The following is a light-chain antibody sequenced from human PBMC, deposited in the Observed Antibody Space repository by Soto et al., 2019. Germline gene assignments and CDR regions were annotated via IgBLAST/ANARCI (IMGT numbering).Light chain of an antibody. CDR2: GAS. V-gene: IGKV3-20*01. J-gene: IGKJ3*01. Sequence: ESVLTQSAGTLSLSPGERATLSCRASQSVSSSYLAWYQQKPGQAPRLLIYGASSRATGIPDRFSGSGSETDFTLTISRLEPEDFAVYYCQQYGSSPQITFGPGTKVDIK. CDR3: QQYGSSPQIT. CDR1: QSVSSSY.